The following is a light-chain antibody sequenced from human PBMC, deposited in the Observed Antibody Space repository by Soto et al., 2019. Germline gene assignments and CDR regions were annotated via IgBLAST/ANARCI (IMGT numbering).Light chain of an antibody. Sequence: QSVLTQPRSVSASPGQSVTISCTGSSSDVGGSNHVSWYQHHPGKAPKFIIYDVTKRPSGVPDRFSGSKSGNTASLTISGLQAEDEADYYCCSYAGTYTFVFGAGTKVTVL. CDR3: CSYAGTYTFV. CDR1: SSDVGGSNH. CDR2: DVT. V-gene: IGLV2-11*01. J-gene: IGLJ1*01.